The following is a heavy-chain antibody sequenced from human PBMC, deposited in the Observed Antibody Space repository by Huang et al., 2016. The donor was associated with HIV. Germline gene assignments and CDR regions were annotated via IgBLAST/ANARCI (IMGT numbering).Heavy chain of an antibody. J-gene: IGHJ4*02. V-gene: IGHV3-30*02. CDR1: GFTLSSYG. CDR2: IHYDGSNR. CDR3: AKFGSSGYLPRYSFDY. D-gene: IGHD3-22*01. Sequence: QVQLVESGGGVVQPGGSLRLSCAASGFTLSSYGMHWVRQGPGKGREWMEVIHYDGSNRYYADSVKGRFNIARDKSKNTLYLQMNSLRAEDTAVYFCAKFGSSGYLPRYSFDYWGQGTLVTVSS.